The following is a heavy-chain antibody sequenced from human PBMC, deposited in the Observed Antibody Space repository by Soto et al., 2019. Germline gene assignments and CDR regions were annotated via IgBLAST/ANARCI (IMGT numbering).Heavy chain of an antibody. CDR3: ARGTDY. J-gene: IGHJ4*02. Sequence: PSETLSLTCTVSGGSVSSGSYYWSWIRQPPGKGLEWIGYIYYSGSTNYNPSLKSRVTISVDTSKNQFSLKLHSVTAADTAVYYCARGTDYWAQGTLVTGSS. V-gene: IGHV4-61*01. CDR2: IYYSGST. CDR1: GGSVSSGSYY.